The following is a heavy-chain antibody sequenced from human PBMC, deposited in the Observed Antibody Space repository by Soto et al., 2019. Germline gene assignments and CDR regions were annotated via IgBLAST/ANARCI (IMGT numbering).Heavy chain of an antibody. J-gene: IGHJ3*02. CDR2: ILVDGRT. CDR1: GFICSSYD. Sequence: RGSLRLSSSASGFICSSYDMSWVRQAPGKGLEWVSTILVDGRTFYVDSVEGRFTISRDSSQNTVYLQMNSLTAGDTALYYCAKATATGGGAFDICGQGKMVTVSS. D-gene: IGHD2-8*02. V-gene: IGHV3-23*01. CDR3: AKATATGGGAFDI.